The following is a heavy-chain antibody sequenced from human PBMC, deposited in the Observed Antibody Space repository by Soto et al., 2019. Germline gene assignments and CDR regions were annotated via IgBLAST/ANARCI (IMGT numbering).Heavy chain of an antibody. CDR3: ARQYSSGWYPSRAFDI. V-gene: IGHV3-13*05. CDR1: GFTFSSYD. J-gene: IGHJ3*02. CDR2: IGTAGDP. D-gene: IGHD6-19*01. Sequence: EVQLVESGGGLVQPGGSLRLSCAASGFTFSSYDMHWVRQATGKGLEWVSAIGTAGDPYYPGSVKGRFTISRENAKNSLYLQMNSLRAGDTAVYYCARQYSSGWYPSRAFDIWGQGTMVTVSS.